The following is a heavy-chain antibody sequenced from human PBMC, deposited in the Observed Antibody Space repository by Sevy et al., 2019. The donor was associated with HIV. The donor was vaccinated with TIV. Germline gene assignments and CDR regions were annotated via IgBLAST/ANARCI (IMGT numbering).Heavy chain of an antibody. CDR1: GFTVSSNY. V-gene: IGHV3-53*01. D-gene: IGHD6-19*01. Sequence: GGSLRLSCAASGFTVSSNYVSWVRQAPGKGLEWVSVIYSGGSTYYADSVKGRFTISRDNSKNTLYLQMNSLRAEDTAVYYCARDLGIAVAGRGYYDYGMDVWGQGTTVTVSS. CDR2: IYSGGST. J-gene: IGHJ6*02. CDR3: ARDLGIAVAGRGYYDYGMDV.